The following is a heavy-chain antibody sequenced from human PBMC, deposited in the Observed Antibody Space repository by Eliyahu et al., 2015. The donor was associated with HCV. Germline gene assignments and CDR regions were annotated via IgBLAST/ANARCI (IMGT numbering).Heavy chain of an antibody. Sequence: QLQLQESGPGLVKPSETLSLTCTVXGGSIXSSSYYWGGIRQPPGKGLEWLGSIYYSGSTYYNPSLKSRVTISVDTSKNQFSLKLSSVTAADTAVYYCARPSYGSGSYYFDYWGQGTLVTVSS. D-gene: IGHD3-10*01. CDR3: ARPSYGSGSYYFDY. V-gene: IGHV4-39*01. CDR2: IYYSGST. J-gene: IGHJ4*02. CDR1: GGSIXSSSYY.